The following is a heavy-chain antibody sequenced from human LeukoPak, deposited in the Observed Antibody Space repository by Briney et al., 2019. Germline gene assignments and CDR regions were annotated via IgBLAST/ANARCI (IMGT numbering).Heavy chain of an antibody. CDR2: ISGTGGVR. J-gene: IGHJ3*02. Sequence: GGSLRLSCVASGFTFSNYAMTWVRQAPGKGLEWVSSISGTGGVRHHADAVKGRFTISRDNSRNMLYLEMNSLRADDTALYYCSRDPNGDYVGAFDNWGQGTMVTVSS. CDR3: SRDPNGDYVGAFDN. D-gene: IGHD4-17*01. CDR1: GFTFSNYA. V-gene: IGHV3-23*01.